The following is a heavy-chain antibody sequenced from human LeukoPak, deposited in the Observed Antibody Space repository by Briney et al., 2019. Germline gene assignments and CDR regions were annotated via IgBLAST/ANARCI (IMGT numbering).Heavy chain of an antibody. J-gene: IGHJ4*02. D-gene: IGHD1-1*01. CDR1: GGSISSSSYY. CDR2: IYHSGST. CDR3: ARVEVGTFDY. Sequence: SETLSLTCTVSGGSISSSSYYWGWIRQPPGKGLEWIGEIYHSGSTNYNPSLKSRVTISVDKSKNQFSLKLSSVTAADTAVYYCARVEVGTFDYWGQGTLVTVSS. V-gene: IGHV4-39*07.